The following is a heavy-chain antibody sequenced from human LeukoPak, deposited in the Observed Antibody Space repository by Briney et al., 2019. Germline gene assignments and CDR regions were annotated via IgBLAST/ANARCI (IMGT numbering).Heavy chain of an antibody. J-gene: IGHJ4*02. D-gene: IGHD1-26*01. CDR1: GFTFTNHW. CDR3: ATVFKGSSLQDY. V-gene: IGHV3-74*03. Sequence: GGSLRLSCIASGFTFTNHWMYWVRQTPGRGLVWVSRMKSDESSAVYADSVKGRFTISRDNAKNTLYLQMNSLRVEDTAVYYCATVFKGSSLQDYWGQGTLVTVSS. CDR2: MKSDESSA.